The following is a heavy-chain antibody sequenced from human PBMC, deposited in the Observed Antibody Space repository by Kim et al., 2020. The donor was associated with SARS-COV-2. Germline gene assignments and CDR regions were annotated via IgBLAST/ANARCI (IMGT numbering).Heavy chain of an antibody. V-gene: IGHV3-15*01. D-gene: IGHD4-4*01. Sequence: GGSLRLSCAASVFTFSNAWMSWVRQAPGQGLEWVGRIKSKTDGGTTDYAATVNGRFTISRDDSKNTLYLQMHSLKTEDTAVYYCVSLHSYYHYCLDVWG. J-gene: IGHJ6*02. CDR1: VFTFSNAW. CDR3: VSLHSYYHYCLDV. CDR2: IKSKTDGGTT.